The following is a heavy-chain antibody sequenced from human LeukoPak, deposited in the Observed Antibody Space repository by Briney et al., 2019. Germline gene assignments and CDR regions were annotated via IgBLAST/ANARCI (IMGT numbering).Heavy chain of an antibody. J-gene: IGHJ4*02. V-gene: IGHV3-30*02. CDR1: GFIFSNYC. Sequence: GGSLRLSCAASGFIFSNYCMHWVRQAPGKGLEWVAFIRDDESNTFYADSVKGRFTISRDNSKNTLYLQMNSLRAEDTAVYYCAKDPLDSSGWYWGYYFDYWGQGTLVTVSS. D-gene: IGHD6-19*01. CDR3: AKDPLDSSGWYWGYYFDY. CDR2: IRDDESNT.